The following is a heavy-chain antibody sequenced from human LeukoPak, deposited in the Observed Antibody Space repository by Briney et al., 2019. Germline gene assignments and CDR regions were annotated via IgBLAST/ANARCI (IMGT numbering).Heavy chain of an antibody. J-gene: IGHJ4*02. CDR1: GYSFTSYW. CDR2: IYRGDSDT. D-gene: IGHD5-18*01. V-gene: IGHV5-51*01. CDR3: ARGGYSYGYKLGIDY. Sequence: GESLKISCKGSGYSFTSYWIGWVRQMPGKGLEWMGIIYRGDSDTRYSPSFQGQVTISADKSISTAYLQWSSLKASDTAMYYCARGGYSYGYKLGIDYWGQGTLVTVSS.